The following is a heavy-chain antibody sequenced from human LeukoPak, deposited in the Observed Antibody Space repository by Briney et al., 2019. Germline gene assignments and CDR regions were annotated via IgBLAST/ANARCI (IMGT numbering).Heavy chain of an antibody. CDR2: IGTAGDT. D-gene: IGHD3-3*01. Sequence: GGSLRLSCAASGFTFSSYDMHWVRQATGKGLEWVSAIGTAGDTYYPGSVKGRFTISRENAKNSLYLQMNSLRAGDTAVYYCARGRPSRGIYDFWTGNLDYWGQGTLVTVSS. CDR1: GFTFSSYD. V-gene: IGHV3-13*01. CDR3: ARGRPSRGIYDFWTGNLDY. J-gene: IGHJ4*02.